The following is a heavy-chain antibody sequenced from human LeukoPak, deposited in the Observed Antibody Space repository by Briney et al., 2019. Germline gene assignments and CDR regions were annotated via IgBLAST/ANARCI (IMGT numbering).Heavy chain of an antibody. Sequence: PGGSLRLSCAASGFTFSSYGMSWVRQAPGKGLEWVSVIHSGGSTYYADSVKGRFTISRDNPKNTLYLQMNSLRAEDTAVYYCATGYADYGGAADYWGQGTLVTVSS. CDR2: IHSGGST. CDR1: GFTFSSYG. CDR3: ATGYADYGGAADY. V-gene: IGHV3-53*01. D-gene: IGHD4-17*01. J-gene: IGHJ4*02.